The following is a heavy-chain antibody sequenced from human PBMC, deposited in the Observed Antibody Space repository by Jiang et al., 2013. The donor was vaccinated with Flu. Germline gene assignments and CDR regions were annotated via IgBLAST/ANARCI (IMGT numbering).Heavy chain of an antibody. Sequence: PGLVKPSETLSLTCTVSGGSISSYYWSWIRQPPGKGLEWIGYIYYSGSTNYNPSLKSRVTISVDTSKNQFSLKLSSVTAADTAVYYCARGVVAVTLYTHFDYWGQGTLVTVSS. CDR3: ARGVVAVTLYTHFDY. D-gene: IGHD2-15*01. CDR1: GGSISSYY. J-gene: IGHJ4*02. V-gene: IGHV4-59*01. CDR2: IYYSGST.